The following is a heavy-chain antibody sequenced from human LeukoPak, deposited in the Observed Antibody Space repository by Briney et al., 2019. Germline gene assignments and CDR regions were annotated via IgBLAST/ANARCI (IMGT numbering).Heavy chain of an antibody. D-gene: IGHD2-21*02. Sequence: GGSLRLSCAASRFTFSNHYMNWNRQVPGKGLEWVSYISQTGSFTTYADSVKGRFTISRDNAKNSLYLQMHSLRADDTAVYYCARDRWTPALTAWLGLYYYYGMYVWGQGTTVTVSS. CDR3: ARDRWTPALTAWLGLYYYYGMYV. CDR2: ISQTGSFT. V-gene: IGHV3-11*06. J-gene: IGHJ6*01. CDR1: RFTFSNHY.